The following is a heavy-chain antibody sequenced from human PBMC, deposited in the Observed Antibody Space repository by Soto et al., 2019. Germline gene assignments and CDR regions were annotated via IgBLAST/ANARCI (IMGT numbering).Heavy chain of an antibody. J-gene: IGHJ4*02. CDR1: GFTLSSYS. Sequence: GSLRLSCAASGFTLSSYSMYWVRQTPGKGLEWVALISYDGNKKYYGDSVRGRFTISRDTSKNTVYLQMNSLRPEETAVYYCARSVAVAGLDFWGQGTLVTVSS. V-gene: IGHV3-30-3*01. CDR3: ARSVAVAGLDF. D-gene: IGHD6-19*01. CDR2: ISYDGNKK.